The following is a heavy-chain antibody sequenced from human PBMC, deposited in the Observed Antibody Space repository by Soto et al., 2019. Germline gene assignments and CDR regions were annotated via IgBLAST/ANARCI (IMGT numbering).Heavy chain of an antibody. V-gene: IGHV4-31*03. CDR3: ARNSRHYDILTGYYYYFDY. CDR1: GGSISSGGYY. CDR2: IYYSGST. D-gene: IGHD3-9*01. Sequence: PSETLSLTCTVSGGSISSGGYYWSWIRQHPGKGLEWIGYIYYSGSTYYNPSLKSRVTISVDTSKNQFSLKLSSVTAADTAVYYCARNSRHYDILTGYYYYFDYWGHGTLVTVSS. J-gene: IGHJ4*01.